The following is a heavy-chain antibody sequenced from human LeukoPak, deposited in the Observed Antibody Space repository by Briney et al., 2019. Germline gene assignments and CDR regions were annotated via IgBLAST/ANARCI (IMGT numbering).Heavy chain of an antibody. V-gene: IGHV1-18*01. CDR3: ARAVTAGDLDYGDYEVHY. CDR1: GYTFTSYG. Sequence: ASVKVSCKASGYTFTSYGISWVRQAPGQGLEWMGWISAYNGNTNYAQKFQGRVTMTRNTSISTAYMELSSLRSEDTAVYYCARAVTAGDLDYGDYEVHYWGQGTLVTVSS. D-gene: IGHD4-17*01. J-gene: IGHJ4*02. CDR2: ISAYNGNT.